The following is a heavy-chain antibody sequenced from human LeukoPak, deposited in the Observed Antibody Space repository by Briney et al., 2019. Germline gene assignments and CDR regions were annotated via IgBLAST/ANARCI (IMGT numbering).Heavy chain of an antibody. CDR2: IIPIFGTA. V-gene: IGHV1-69*13. CDR3: ARHTMIVVVRPSGDAFDI. Sequence: GASVKVSCKASGGTFSSYAISWVRQAPGQGLEWMGGIIPIFGTANYAQKFQGRVTITADESTSTAYMELSSLRSDDTAVYYCARHTMIVVVRPSGDAFDIWGQGTMVTVSS. J-gene: IGHJ3*02. CDR1: GGTFSSYA. D-gene: IGHD3-22*01.